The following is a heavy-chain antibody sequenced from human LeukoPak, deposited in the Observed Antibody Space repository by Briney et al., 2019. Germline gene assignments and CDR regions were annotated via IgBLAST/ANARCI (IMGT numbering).Heavy chain of an antibody. V-gene: IGHV1-8*01. CDR3: ARGSSTSLSSIAAVYYGMDV. D-gene: IGHD6-25*01. CDR1: GYTLTSYD. Sequence: ASVKVSCKASGYTLTSYDITWVRQATGQGLEWMGWMNPNSGNTGYAQKFQGRVTMTRNTSISTAYMELSSLRSEDTAVYYCARGSSTSLSSIAAVYYGMDVWGQGTTVTVSS. J-gene: IGHJ6*02. CDR2: MNPNSGNT.